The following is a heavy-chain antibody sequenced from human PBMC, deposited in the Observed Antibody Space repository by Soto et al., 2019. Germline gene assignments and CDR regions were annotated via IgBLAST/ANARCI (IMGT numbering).Heavy chain of an antibody. Sequence: EVQVLESGGGLVQPGGSLRLSCAASGFTFSSYAMSWVRQAPGQGLEWVSAISGSGSNPYYADYVKGRFTISRDNSKNTLYLQMNSLRAEDTALYYCAKTASMTIRDGFDPWGQGTLVTVSS. CDR3: AKTASMTIRDGFDP. V-gene: IGHV3-23*01. D-gene: IGHD4-17*01. J-gene: IGHJ5*02. CDR2: ISGSGSNP. CDR1: GFTFSSYA.